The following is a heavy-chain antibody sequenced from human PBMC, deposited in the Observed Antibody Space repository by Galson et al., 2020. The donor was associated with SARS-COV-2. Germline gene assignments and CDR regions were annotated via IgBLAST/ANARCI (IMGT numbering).Heavy chain of an antibody. Sequence: VRQAPGKGLEWVAQIFYDGSYKYYGDSVKGRFTISRDSSKNMVYLQMNNLKVDDTAVYYCARDGQTSSGWAFDYWGQGTLVTVSS. CDR2: IFYDGSYK. J-gene: IGHJ4*02. V-gene: IGHV3-33*01. CDR3: ARDGQTSSGWAFDY. D-gene: IGHD6-19*01.